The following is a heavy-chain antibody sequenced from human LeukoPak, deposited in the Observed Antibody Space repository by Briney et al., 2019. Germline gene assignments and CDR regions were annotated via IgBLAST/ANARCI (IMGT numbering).Heavy chain of an antibody. D-gene: IGHD3-10*01. CDR3: ARSYGSGNYYNY. Sequence: PGGSLRLSCAASGFTFSSYAMHWVRRAPGKGLEWVANIDQDGNEMYYVDSVKGRFTISRDNAKNSLYLQMNSLRAEDTAVYYCARSYGSGNYYNYWGQGTLVIVSS. J-gene: IGHJ4*02. CDR2: IDQDGNEM. CDR1: GFTFSSYA. V-gene: IGHV3-7*03.